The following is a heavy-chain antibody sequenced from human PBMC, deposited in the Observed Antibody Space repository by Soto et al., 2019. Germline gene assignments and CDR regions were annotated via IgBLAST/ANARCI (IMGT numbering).Heavy chain of an antibody. CDR2: INPSGDTT. J-gene: IGHJ4*02. CDR1: GYTFTSYY. Sequence: QVQLVQSGPEVKKPGASVTVSCKASGYTFTSYYIHWVRQAPGQGLEWMGVINPSGDTTTYAQTFQGRFTMTRDTSTSTVYMELNSLRSEDTAVYYCARPPGTGWGYYFDYWGQGTLVTVSS. D-gene: IGHD6-19*01. CDR3: ARPPGTGWGYYFDY. V-gene: IGHV1-46*01.